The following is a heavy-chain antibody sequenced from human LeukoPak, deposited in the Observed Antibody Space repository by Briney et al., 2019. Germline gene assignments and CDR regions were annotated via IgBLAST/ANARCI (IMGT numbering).Heavy chain of an antibody. Sequence: SETLSLTCTVSGGSISSYYWGWIRQPPGEGLEWIGSIYYSGNTYYNPSLKSRATISVDTSKNQFSLKLSSVTAADTALYYCARHGANHAFFDYWGQGTLVTVSS. D-gene: IGHD1-26*01. V-gene: IGHV4-39*01. CDR1: GGSISSYY. CDR3: ARHGANHAFFDY. CDR2: IYYSGNT. J-gene: IGHJ4*02.